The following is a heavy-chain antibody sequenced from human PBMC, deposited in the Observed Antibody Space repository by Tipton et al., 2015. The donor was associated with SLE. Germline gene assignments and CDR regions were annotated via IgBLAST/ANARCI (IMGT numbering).Heavy chain of an antibody. CDR3: ARRRWSDY. J-gene: IGHJ4*02. V-gene: IGHV4-38-2*02. Sequence: TLSLTCTVSGYSISSGYYWGWIRQPPGKGLEWIGSIYHSGSTYYNPSLKSRVTISVDTSKNQFSLKLSSVTAADTAVYYCARRRWSDYWGQGTLVTVSS. CDR1: GYSISSGYY. D-gene: IGHD2-15*01. CDR2: IYHSGST.